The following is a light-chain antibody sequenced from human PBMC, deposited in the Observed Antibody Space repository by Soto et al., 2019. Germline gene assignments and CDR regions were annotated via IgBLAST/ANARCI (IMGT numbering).Light chain of an antibody. Sequence: QSALTQPASVSGSPGQSITISCTGTNRDVGSYNLVSWYQQHPGKAPKLMIYEVSNRPSGVSNRFSGSKSGNTASLTISGLQAEDEADYYCSSYTSSSTVVFGGGTKLTVL. CDR3: SSYTSSSTVV. CDR1: NRDVGSYNL. J-gene: IGLJ2*01. CDR2: EVS. V-gene: IGLV2-14*01.